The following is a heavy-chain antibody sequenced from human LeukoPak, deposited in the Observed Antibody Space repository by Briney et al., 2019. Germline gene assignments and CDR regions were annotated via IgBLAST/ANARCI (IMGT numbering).Heavy chain of an antibody. CDR3: ATADIVVVPAARHNAFDI. J-gene: IGHJ3*02. Sequence: ASVKVSFKASGGTFSSYAISWVRQAPGQGQEWMGRIIPILGIANYAQKFQGRVTITADKSTSTAYMELSSLRSEDTAVYYCATADIVVVPAARHNAFDIWGQGTMVTVSS. CDR1: GGTFSSYA. D-gene: IGHD2-2*01. V-gene: IGHV1-69*04. CDR2: IIPILGIA.